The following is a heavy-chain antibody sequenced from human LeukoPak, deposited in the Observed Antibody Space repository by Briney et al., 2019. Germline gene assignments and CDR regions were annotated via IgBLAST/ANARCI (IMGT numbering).Heavy chain of an antibody. V-gene: IGHV3-7*01. CDR3: ASRGRYSTPNWFDP. J-gene: IGHJ5*02. Sequence: GGPLRLSCAASGFTFSRSWIHWVRQAPGKGRGWVASIKEDGSEKYYVDSVKGRFTISRDNAKNSLYLQMNSLRAEDTAMYYCASRGRYSTPNWFDPWGQGTLVIVSS. CDR2: IKEDGSEK. D-gene: IGHD6-19*01. CDR1: GFTFSRSW.